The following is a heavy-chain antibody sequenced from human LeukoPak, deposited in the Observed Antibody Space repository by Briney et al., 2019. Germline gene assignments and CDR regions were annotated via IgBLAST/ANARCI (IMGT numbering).Heavy chain of an antibody. CDR1: GFTFSIYA. CDR3: AKESYSSGWYAYFDY. D-gene: IGHD6-19*01. V-gene: IGHV3-23*01. CDR2: ISGSGGST. Sequence: GGSLRLSCAASGFTFSIYAMSWVRQAPGKGLEWVSAISGSGGSTYYADSVKGRFTISRDNSKNTLYLQMNSLRAEDTAVYYCAKESYSSGWYAYFDYWGQGTLVTVSS. J-gene: IGHJ4*02.